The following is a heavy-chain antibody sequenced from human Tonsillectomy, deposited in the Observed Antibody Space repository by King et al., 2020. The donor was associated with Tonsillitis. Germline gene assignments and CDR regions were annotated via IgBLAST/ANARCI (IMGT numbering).Heavy chain of an antibody. CDR2: INHSGST. J-gene: IGHJ4*02. Sequence: VQLQQWGAGLLKPSETLSLTCAVYGGSFSGYYWSWIRQPPGKGLEWIGEINHSGSTNYNPSLKSRVTISVDTSKNQFSLKLSSVTAADTAVYHCARGAGGFDYWGQGTLVTVSS. CDR1: GGSFSGYY. V-gene: IGHV4-34*01. D-gene: IGHD3-16*01. CDR3: ARGAGGFDY.